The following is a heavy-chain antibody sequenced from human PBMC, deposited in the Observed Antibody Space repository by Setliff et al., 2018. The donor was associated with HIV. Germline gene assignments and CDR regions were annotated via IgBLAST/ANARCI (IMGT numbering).Heavy chain of an antibody. V-gene: IGHV1-69*05. D-gene: IGHD6-19*01. Sequence: SVKVSCKTSGGTFSSYAVSWVRQAPGQGLEWMGGIIPAFGTANYAQKFQGRVTITTDESTSTAYMELSGLRSEDTAVYFCARDGLLVAGIRFDYWGQVTLVTVSS. J-gene: IGHJ4*01. CDR1: GGTFSSYA. CDR2: IIPAFGTA. CDR3: ARDGLLVAGIRFDY.